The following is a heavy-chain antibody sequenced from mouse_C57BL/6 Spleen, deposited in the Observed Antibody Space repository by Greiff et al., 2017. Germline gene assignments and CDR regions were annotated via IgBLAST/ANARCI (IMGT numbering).Heavy chain of an antibody. CDR3: AMSLDYDEGMDY. Sequence: EVKLVESGPELVKPGASVKIPCKASGYTFTDYNMDWVKQSHGKSLEWIGDINPNNGGTIYNQKFKGKATLTVDKSSSTAYMELRSLTSEDTAVYYCAMSLDYDEGMDYWGQGTSVTVSS. J-gene: IGHJ4*01. CDR2: INPNNGGT. V-gene: IGHV1-18*01. CDR1: GYTFTDYN. D-gene: IGHD2-4*01.